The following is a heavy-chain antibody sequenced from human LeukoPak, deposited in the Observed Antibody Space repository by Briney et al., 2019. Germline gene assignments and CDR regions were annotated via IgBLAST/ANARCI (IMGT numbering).Heavy chain of an antibody. CDR3: ARRLTYCGDYRPYFDY. CDR1: GYSFTTYW. D-gene: IGHD4-17*01. J-gene: IGHJ4*01. Sequence: GESLKISCKGSGYSFTTYWIGWVRQMPGKGLEWMGIIYPGDSDTRYSPSFQGQVTISADKSISTAYLQWSSLKASDTAMYYCARRLTYCGDYRPYFDYWGHGTLVTVFS. V-gene: IGHV5-51*01. CDR2: IYPGDSDT.